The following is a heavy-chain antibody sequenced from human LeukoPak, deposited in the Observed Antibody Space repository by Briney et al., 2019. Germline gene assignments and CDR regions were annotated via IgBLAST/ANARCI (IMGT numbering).Heavy chain of an antibody. Sequence: PGRSLRLSCAASGFTFSSYGMHWVRQAPGKGLEWVAVIWYDGSNKYYADSVKGRFTISRDNAKNSLYLQMNSLRAEDTAVYYCARLLYCSGGSCYSRYFDYWGQGTLVTVSS. V-gene: IGHV3-33*01. J-gene: IGHJ4*02. CDR3: ARLLYCSGGSCYSRYFDY. D-gene: IGHD2-15*01. CDR1: GFTFSSYG. CDR2: IWYDGSNK.